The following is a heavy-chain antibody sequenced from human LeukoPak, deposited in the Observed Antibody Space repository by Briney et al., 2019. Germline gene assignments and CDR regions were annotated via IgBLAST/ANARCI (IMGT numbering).Heavy chain of an antibody. CDR2: ISWSSGSI. D-gene: IGHD6-13*01. J-gene: IGHJ4*02. V-gene: IGHV3-9*01. CDR1: GFTFDDYA. Sequence: PGGSLRLSCVASGFTFDDYAMHWVRQAPGKGLEWVSGISWSSGSIGYADSVKGRFTISRDNAKNSLYLQMNSLRAEDTALYYCAKATQQPFFDYWGQGTLVTVSS. CDR3: AKATQQPFFDY.